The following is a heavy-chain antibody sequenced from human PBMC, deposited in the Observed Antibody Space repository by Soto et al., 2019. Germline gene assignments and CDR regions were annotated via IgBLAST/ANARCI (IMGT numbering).Heavy chain of an antibody. J-gene: IGHJ6*02. CDR1: GFTFSSYA. CDR3: ARRIPFGYGMDV. CDR2: ITSNGGNT. V-gene: IGHV3-64*01. D-gene: IGHD2-21*01. Sequence: EVQLVESRGGLVQPGGSLILSCAASGFTFSSYAMHWVRQAPGKGLEYVSAITSNGGNTDYASSVKGRFTISRDNSKNTLYLQMGSLRAEDMAVYYCARRIPFGYGMDVWGQGTTVTVSS.